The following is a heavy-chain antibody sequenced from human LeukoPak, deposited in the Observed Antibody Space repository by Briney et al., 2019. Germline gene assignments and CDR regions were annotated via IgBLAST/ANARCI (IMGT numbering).Heavy chain of an antibody. CDR2: MNPNSGNT. CDR1: GYTFTSYD. J-gene: IGHJ3*02. V-gene: IGHV1-8*01. D-gene: IGHD1-20*01. CDR3: ARDITGTTVNAFDI. Sequence: ASVKVSCKASGYTFTSYDINWVRQATGQGLEWMGWMNPNSGNTGYAQKFQGRVTMTRNTSISTAYMELSSLRSEDTAVYYCARDITGTTVNAFDIWGQGTMVTVSS.